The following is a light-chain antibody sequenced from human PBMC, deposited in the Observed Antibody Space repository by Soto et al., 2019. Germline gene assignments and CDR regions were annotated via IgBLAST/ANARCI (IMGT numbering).Light chain of an antibody. CDR2: DVI. J-gene: IGLJ2*01. V-gene: IGLV2-8*01. CDR1: SSDIGGNNF. CDR3: SSYGGSNNFVV. Sequence: QSALTQPPSASGSPGQSVTISCTGTSSDIGGNNFVSWYQHHPGKAPKLVLYDVIKRPSGVPARFSGSKSGNTASLTVSGLQAEDEADYYCSSYGGSNNFVVFGGGTKVTVL.